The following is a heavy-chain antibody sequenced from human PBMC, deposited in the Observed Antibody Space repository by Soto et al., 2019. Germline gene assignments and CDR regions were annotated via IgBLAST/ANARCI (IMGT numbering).Heavy chain of an antibody. Sequence: GGSLRLSCAASGFTFSDYYMSWIRQAPGKGLEWVSYISSSSSYTNYADSVKGRFTISRDNAKNSLYLQMNSLRAEDTAVYYCAYGSGSYRPYYFDYWGQGTLVTVSS. D-gene: IGHD3-10*01. CDR3: AYGSGSYRPYYFDY. J-gene: IGHJ4*02. V-gene: IGHV3-11*06. CDR1: GFTFSDYY. CDR2: ISSSSSYT.